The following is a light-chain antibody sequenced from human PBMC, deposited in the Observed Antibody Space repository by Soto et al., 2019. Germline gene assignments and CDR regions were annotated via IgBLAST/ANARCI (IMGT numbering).Light chain of an antibody. CDR1: QTIRGL. V-gene: IGKV3-11*01. CDR3: QQRHNWPIT. Sequence: EIVLTQSPATLSLSPGERATLSRRTSQTIRGLLNWYQQRPGQAPRLLIYDTSNRATDIPARFSGSGSGTDFILTISSLDPEDFGVYFCQQRHNWPITFGQGTRLDIK. J-gene: IGKJ5*01. CDR2: DTS.